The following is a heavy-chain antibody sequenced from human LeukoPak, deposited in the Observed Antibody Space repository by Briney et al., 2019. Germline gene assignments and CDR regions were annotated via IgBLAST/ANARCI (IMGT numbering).Heavy chain of an antibody. J-gene: IGHJ4*02. D-gene: IGHD4-17*01. V-gene: IGHV5-51*01. CDR3: ARLATVTAPFDY. Sequence: GESLKISCKGSGCNFINDWIGWVRQMPGKGLEWMGIIYPGDSDTRYSPSFQGQVTISADKSISTAYLQWSSLKASDTAMYYCARLATVTAPFDYWGQGTLVTVSS. CDR1: GCNFINDW. CDR2: IYPGDSDT.